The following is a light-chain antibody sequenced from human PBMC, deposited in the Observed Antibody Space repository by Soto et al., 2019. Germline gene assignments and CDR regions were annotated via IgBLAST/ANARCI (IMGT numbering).Light chain of an antibody. Sequence: IVMTQSSATLSVSPGERAPLSFSASQNSNSNVAWYQQRPGQAPRLLIYRASTRATGIPARFSGSGSGTEFTLTISSLQPADFATYYYQQYDTYWTFGPGTKVDI. V-gene: IGKV3-15*01. J-gene: IGKJ1*01. CDR1: QNSNSN. CDR2: RAS. CDR3: QQYDTYWT.